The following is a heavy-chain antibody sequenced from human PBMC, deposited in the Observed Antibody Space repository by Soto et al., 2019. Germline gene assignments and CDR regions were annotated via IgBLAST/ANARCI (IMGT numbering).Heavy chain of an antibody. CDR2: TRNKPNSYTT. D-gene: IGHD3-10*01. Sequence: PGGSLRLCCAASGFTFSDHYMDGVRQAPGKGLEWVGRTRNKPNSYTTEYAASVRGRFTISSDDSKNSLYLQMNSLKTEDTAVYYCAMEGSGPGWTWGQGTLVTVSS. CDR3: AMEGSGPGWT. J-gene: IGHJ5*02. CDR1: GFTFSDHY. V-gene: IGHV3-72*01.